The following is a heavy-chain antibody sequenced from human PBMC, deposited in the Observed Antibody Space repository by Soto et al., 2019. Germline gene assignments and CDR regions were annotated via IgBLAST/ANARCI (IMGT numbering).Heavy chain of an antibody. CDR3: ARDSVLYYDSSGPRAFDI. CDR2: SIAYNGNT. CDR1: GCSFASYV. D-gene: IGHD3-22*01. Sequence: SLKVSCNASGCSFASYVISWVRQAPGRGLEWMGWSIAYNGNTNCSQKLQCRVTMTTDTSTSTAYMELRTLRSDDTAVYYCARDSVLYYDSSGPRAFDIWGQGTMVTVSS. J-gene: IGHJ3*02. V-gene: IGHV1-18*01.